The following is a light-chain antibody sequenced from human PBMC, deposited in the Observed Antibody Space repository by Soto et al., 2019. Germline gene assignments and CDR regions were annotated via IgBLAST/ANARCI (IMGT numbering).Light chain of an antibody. CDR2: DVT. Sequence: QSALTQPASLSGSPGQSITISCTGTSSEVCGYNYVSWYQQHPCKAPKLLICDVTNRPSGVSNRFSGSKSGNTASLTISGLQTEDEADYYCSSFASSIPLVFGGGTKVTVL. V-gene: IGLV2-14*03. CDR3: SSFASSIPLV. CDR1: SSEVCGYNY. J-gene: IGLJ2*01.